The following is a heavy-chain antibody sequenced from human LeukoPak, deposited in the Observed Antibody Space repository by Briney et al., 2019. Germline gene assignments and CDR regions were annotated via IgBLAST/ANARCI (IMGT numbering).Heavy chain of an antibody. J-gene: IGHJ3*02. V-gene: IGHV4-59*01. D-gene: IGHD5-12*01. CDR2: MHNSGSS. CDR1: GASTSHFY. CDR3: ARSAEWLRNAFDI. Sequence: SETLSLSCSVSGASTSHFYWNWIRQPPGKGLEWIGYMHNSGSSKHSPSLKSRVTISIDTSKNLFSLQLTSVTAADTAIYYCARSAEWLRNAFDIRGQGTMVSVSS.